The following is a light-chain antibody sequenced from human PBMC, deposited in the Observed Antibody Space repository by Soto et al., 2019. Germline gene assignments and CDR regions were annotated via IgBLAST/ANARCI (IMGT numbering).Light chain of an antibody. CDR3: QQYGSSPSLT. V-gene: IGKV3-20*01. CDR1: QSVSSSY. Sequence: TLSLSPGERATLSCRASQSVSSSYLAWYQQKPGQAPRLLIYGASSRATGIPDRFSGSGSGTDFTLTISSLEPEDFAVYYCQQYGSSPSLTFGGGRKVDIK. CDR2: GAS. J-gene: IGKJ4*01.